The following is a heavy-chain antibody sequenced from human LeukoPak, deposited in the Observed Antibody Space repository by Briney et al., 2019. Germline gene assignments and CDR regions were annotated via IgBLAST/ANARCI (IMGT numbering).Heavy chain of an antibody. D-gene: IGHD3-3*01. CDR1: GFTFSSYA. CDR3: AKERFRALDP. J-gene: IGHJ5*02. CDR2: LSGSGDAR. V-gene: IGHV3-23*01. Sequence: GGSLRLSCTGSGFTFSSYAMTWVRQAPGKGLEWVSNLSGSGDARYYEDSVKGRFTISRDNPINTMYLKMSSLRAEDTALYYCAKERFRALDPWGQGTLVSVAS.